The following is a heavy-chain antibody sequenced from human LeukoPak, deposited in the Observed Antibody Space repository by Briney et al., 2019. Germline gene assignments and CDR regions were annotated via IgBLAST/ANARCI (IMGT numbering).Heavy chain of an antibody. CDR1: VYTFSIYY. V-gene: IGHV1-46*01. CDR3: AGGDVLDRGVYNWFVP. J-gene: IGHJ5*02. Sequence: ASVKVSCNSSVYTFSIYYIHWVRQAPGQGLEWMGIINPSGGSTTYAQKFQGRVTMTRDTSTSTVYMELSSLRSEDTALYYCAGGDVLDRGVYNWFVPGAQGPLVIVSS. CDR2: INPSGGST. D-gene: IGHD3-22*01.